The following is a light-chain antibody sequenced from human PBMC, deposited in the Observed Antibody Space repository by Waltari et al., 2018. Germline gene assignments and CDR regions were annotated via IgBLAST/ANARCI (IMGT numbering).Light chain of an antibody. V-gene: IGLV3-19*01. J-gene: IGLJ1*01. Sequence: SSELTQDPAVSVALGQTVRITCQGDSLRHYYANCYRQKPGQAPLLVLYGKNNRPSGIPDRFSGSYSGDTASLTITGAQAEDEADYYCNSRDSNGNPFVFGPATKVTVL. CDR1: SLRHYY. CDR3: NSRDSNGNPFV. CDR2: GKN.